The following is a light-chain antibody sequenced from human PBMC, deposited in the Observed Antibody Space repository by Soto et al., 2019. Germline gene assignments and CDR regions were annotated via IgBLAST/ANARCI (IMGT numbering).Light chain of an antibody. CDR3: QQYNNWPPLT. J-gene: IGKJ5*01. CDR2: DAS. V-gene: IGKV3D-15*01. CDR1: QTVRNN. Sequence: EIVLTQSPDTLSLSPGERATLSCRASQTVRNNYLAWYQQKPGQAPRLLIYDASSRATGIPDRFSGGGSGTEFTLTISSLQSEDFAVYYCQQYNNWPPLTFGQGTRLEIK.